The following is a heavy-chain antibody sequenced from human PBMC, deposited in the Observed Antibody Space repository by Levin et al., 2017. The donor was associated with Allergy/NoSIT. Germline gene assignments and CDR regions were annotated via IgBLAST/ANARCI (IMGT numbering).Heavy chain of an antibody. CDR3: VRARYCSATSCADSGWFDP. Sequence: GGSLRLSCAASGFTFRNYDMHWVRQATGKGLEWVSAIDTAGDTYYADSVKGRFTISRENAQNSLYLQMNSLRVGDTAVYYCVRARYCSATSCADSGWFDPWGQGTLVTVSS. J-gene: IGHJ5*02. CDR2: IDTAGDT. D-gene: IGHD2-15*01. V-gene: IGHV3-13*01. CDR1: GFTFRNYD.